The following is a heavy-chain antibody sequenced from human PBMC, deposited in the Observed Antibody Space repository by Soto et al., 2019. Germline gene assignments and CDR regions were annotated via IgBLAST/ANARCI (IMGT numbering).Heavy chain of an antibody. Sequence: QVQLVQSGAEVKKPGASVKVSCKASGYTFTSYGISWVRQAPGQGLEWMGWISAYNGNTNYAQKLQGRVSLTTDTSTSTAYMELRSLRSDDTAVYYCARGKVNCSGGSCYSTWFDPWGQGTLVTVSS. CDR3: ARGKVNCSGGSCYSTWFDP. CDR1: GYTFTSYG. V-gene: IGHV1-18*04. CDR2: ISAYNGNT. J-gene: IGHJ5*02. D-gene: IGHD2-15*01.